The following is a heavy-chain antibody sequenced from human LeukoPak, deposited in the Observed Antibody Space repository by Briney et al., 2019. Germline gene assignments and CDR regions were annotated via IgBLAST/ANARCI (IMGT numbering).Heavy chain of an antibody. Sequence: AAVKVSCKASGGTFSSYTISWVRQAPGQGLEWMGRIIPILGIANYAQKFQGRVTITADKSTSTAYMELSSLRSEDTAVYYCARDQPLYYYYGMDVWGQGTTVAVSS. CDR2: IIPILGIA. CDR1: GGTFSSYT. J-gene: IGHJ6*02. V-gene: IGHV1-69*04. CDR3: ARDQPLYYYYGMDV.